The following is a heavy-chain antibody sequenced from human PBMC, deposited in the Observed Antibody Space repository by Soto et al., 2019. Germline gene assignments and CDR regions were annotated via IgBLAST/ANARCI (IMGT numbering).Heavy chain of an antibody. V-gene: IGHV1-69*13. D-gene: IGHD1-26*01. J-gene: IGHJ4*02. CDR2: IIPISGTA. CDR3: ARGFVGATTSTGLDY. Sequence: SVKVSCKASGGTFSSYAISWVRQAPGQGLEWMGGIIPISGTANYAQKFQGRVTITADESTSTAYMKLSSLRSEDTAVYYCARGFVGATTSTGLDYWGQGTLVTVSS. CDR1: GGTFSSYA.